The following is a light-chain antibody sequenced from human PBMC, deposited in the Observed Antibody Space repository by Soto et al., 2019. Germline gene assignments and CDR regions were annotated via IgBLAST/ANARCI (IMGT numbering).Light chain of an antibody. J-gene: IGKJ3*01. V-gene: IGKV1-12*02. CDR2: TAS. CDR1: QPIKTW. CDR3: QQAASFPFT. Sequence: DIQLTQSPASVSAAVEDRINISCRASQPIKTWLAWYQQKPGKGPKLLIYTASTLETGVPSRFSGSGSGTDFTLTISSLQPEDAAIYSCQQAASFPFTFGPGARV.